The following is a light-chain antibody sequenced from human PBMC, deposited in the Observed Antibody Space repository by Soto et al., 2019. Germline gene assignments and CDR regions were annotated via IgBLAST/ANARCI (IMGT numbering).Light chain of an antibody. CDR3: QQLNSYPQT. Sequence: IQLTQSPSSLSASVGDRVTITCRASQGVRSYLAWFQQRPGKAPKLLIFGASTLQNGVPARFSGGGFGTEFTLTITSLQPEDFATYYCQQLNSYPQTFGQGTRLEIK. V-gene: IGKV1-9*01. CDR1: QGVRSY. CDR2: GAS. J-gene: IGKJ5*01.